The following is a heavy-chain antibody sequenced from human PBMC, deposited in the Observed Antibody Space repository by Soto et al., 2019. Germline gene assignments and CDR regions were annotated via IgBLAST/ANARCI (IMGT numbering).Heavy chain of an antibody. J-gene: IGHJ5*02. V-gene: IGHV1-69*13. CDR2: IIPIFGTA. D-gene: IGHD6-13*01. CDR1: GGTFSSYA. CDR3: ARDPRPGIAAAGTSWFDP. Sequence: SVKVSCKASGGTFSSYAISWVRQAPGQGLEWMGGIIPIFGTANYAQKFQGRVTITADESTSTAYMELSSLRSEDTAVYYCARDPRPGIAAAGTSWFDPWGQGTLVTVSS.